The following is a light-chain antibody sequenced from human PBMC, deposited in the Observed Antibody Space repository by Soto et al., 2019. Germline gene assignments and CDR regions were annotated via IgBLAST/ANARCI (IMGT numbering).Light chain of an antibody. J-gene: IGKJ1*01. CDR2: AAS. Sequence: DIQSYQSPSSLSASVGDRVTITCRASQSISSYLNWYQQKPGKAPKLLIYAASSLQSGVPSRFSGSGSATEFTLTISSLQPEDCATYYCQQYNSYWTFGQGTKVDIK. V-gene: IGKV1-17*01. CDR1: QSISSY. CDR3: QQYNSYWT.